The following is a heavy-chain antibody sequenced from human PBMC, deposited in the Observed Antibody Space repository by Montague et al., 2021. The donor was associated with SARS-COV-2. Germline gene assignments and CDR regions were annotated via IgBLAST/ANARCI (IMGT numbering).Heavy chain of an antibody. V-gene: IGHV4-59*01. Sequence: SETLSLTCSVSGGSIGSYYCSWLRQPQGKGLEWIGHIHYSGSNTYCHSFKRRVTISIDAPKNQFSLKLSSVTATDTDVYYCAWSLDPSGSYYLAYWGQGTLVTVSS. CDR1: GGSIGSYY. J-gene: IGHJ4*02. CDR3: AWSLDPSGSYYLAY. D-gene: IGHD3-10*01. CDR2: IHYSGSN.